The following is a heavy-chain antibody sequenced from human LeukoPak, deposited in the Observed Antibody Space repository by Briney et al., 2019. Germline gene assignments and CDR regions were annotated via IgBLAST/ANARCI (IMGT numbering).Heavy chain of an antibody. V-gene: IGHV1-2*06. J-gene: IGHJ5*02. CDR2: INPNSGGT. CDR1: GYTFTGYN. CDR3: ARVLRFLEWS. D-gene: IGHD3-3*01. Sequence: ASVKLSCKASGYTFTGYNMHWVRQPPGPGTEWMGRINPNSGGTNYAQKFQGRVTMTRDTSISTAYMELSRLRSDDTAVYYCARVLRFLEWSWGQGTLVTVSS.